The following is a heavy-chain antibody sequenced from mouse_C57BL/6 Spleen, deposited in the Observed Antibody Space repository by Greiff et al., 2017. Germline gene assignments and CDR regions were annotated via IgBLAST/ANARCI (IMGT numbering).Heavy chain of an antibody. Sequence: VQLKESGPGMVKPSQSLSLTCTVTGYSITSGYDWHWIRHFPGNKLEWMGYISYSGSTNYNPSLKSRISITHATSKNHFFLKLNSVTTEDTATSYCARYHYGSPFAYWGHGTLVTVSA. CDR3: ARYHYGSPFAY. CDR2: ISYSGST. D-gene: IGHD1-1*01. CDR1: GYSITSGYD. V-gene: IGHV3-1*01. J-gene: IGHJ3*01.